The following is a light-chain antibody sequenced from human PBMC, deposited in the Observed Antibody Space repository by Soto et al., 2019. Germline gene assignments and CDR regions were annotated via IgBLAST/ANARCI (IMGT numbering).Light chain of an antibody. CDR3: QQYEKWPPSIS. Sequence: EIVLTQSPGTLSMSPGERATLSCRASESVSSSYLAWYQQKPGQAPRLLIYGASSRATGIPSRFSGSGSGAEFTLTISSLQSDDFAVYYCQQYEKWPPSISFGQGTRLEIK. J-gene: IGKJ5*01. CDR2: GAS. CDR1: ESVSSSY. V-gene: IGKV3-20*01.